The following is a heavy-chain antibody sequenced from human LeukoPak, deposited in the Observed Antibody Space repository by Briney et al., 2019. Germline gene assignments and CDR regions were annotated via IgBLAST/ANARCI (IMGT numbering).Heavy chain of an antibody. J-gene: IGHJ4*02. CDR3: ARITNTAMPDFDY. CDR2: ISSSGSTI. Sequence: GGSLRLSCAAAGFTFSSYEMNWVRQAPGKGLEWVSYISSSGSTIYYADSVKGRFTISRDNAKNSLYLQMNSLRAEDTAVYYCARITNTAMPDFDYWGQGTLVTVSS. CDR1: GFTFSSYE. V-gene: IGHV3-48*03. D-gene: IGHD5-18*01.